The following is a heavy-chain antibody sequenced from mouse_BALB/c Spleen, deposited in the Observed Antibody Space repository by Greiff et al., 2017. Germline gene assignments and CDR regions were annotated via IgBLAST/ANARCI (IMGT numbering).Heavy chain of an antibody. Sequence: VKVEESGPGLVAPSQSLSITCTVSGFSLTSYGVHWVRQPPGKGLEWLGVIWAGGSTNYNSALMSRLSISKDNSKSQVFLKMNSLQTDDTAMYYCARASSTMISAWFAYWGQGTLVTVSA. CDR1: GFSLTSYG. D-gene: IGHD2-4*01. V-gene: IGHV2-9*02. CDR2: IWAGGST. CDR3: ARASSTMISAWFAY. J-gene: IGHJ3*01.